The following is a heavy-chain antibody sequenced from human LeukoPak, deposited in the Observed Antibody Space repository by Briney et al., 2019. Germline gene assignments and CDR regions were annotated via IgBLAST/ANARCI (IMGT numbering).Heavy chain of an antibody. CDR1: GYTFTSYG. CDR3: AREVNGGYRRLYYYGMDV. Sequence: GASVKVSCKASGYTFTSYGISWVRQAPGQGLEWMGWISAYNGNTNYAQKLQGRVTMTTDTSTSTAYMELRSLRSDDTAVYYCAREVNGGYRRLYYYGMDVWGQGTTVTVSS. V-gene: IGHV1-18*01. J-gene: IGHJ6*02. D-gene: IGHD1-26*01. CDR2: ISAYNGNT.